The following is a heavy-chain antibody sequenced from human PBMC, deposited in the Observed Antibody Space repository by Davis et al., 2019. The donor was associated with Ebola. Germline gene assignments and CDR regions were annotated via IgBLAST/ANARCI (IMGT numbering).Heavy chain of an antibody. Sequence: LSLTCAASGFTFSSYAMSWVRQAPGKGLEWVSAISGSSGSTYYADSVKGRFTISRDNAKNSLYLQMNSLRAEDTAVYYCAKSRVSSWLLAYWGQGTLVTVSS. CDR2: ISGSSGST. J-gene: IGHJ4*02. V-gene: IGHV3-23*01. D-gene: IGHD6-13*01. CDR1: GFTFSSYA. CDR3: AKSRVSSWLLAY.